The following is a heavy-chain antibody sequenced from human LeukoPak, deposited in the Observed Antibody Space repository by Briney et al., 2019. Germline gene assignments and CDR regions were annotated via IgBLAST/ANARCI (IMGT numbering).Heavy chain of an antibody. CDR2: ISSSGSTI. CDR1: GFTFSSYE. V-gene: IGHV3-48*03. Sequence: GGSLRLSCAASGFTFSSYEMNWVRQAPGKGLEWVSYISSSGSTIYYADSVKGRFTISKDNAKNSLYLQMNSLRAEDTAVYYCARDPYYGDYVVWGQGTLVTVSS. D-gene: IGHD4-17*01. J-gene: IGHJ4*02. CDR3: ARDPYYGDYVV.